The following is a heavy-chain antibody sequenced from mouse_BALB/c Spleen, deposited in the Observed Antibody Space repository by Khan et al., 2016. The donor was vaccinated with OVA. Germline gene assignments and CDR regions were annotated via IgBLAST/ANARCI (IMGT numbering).Heavy chain of an antibody. J-gene: IGHJ3*01. CDR1: GYTFTTYT. Sequence: QIQLVQSGAELARPGASVKMFCKTSGYTFTTYTLHWVKQRPGRSLEWIGCINPSNDYTNYNQKFKDKSTLTADKSSSTAYMQLSSLTSEDSAVYYCARSGQLGLRGGFTYWGQGTLVTVSA. CDR2: INPSNDYT. D-gene: IGHD3-2*01. V-gene: IGHV1-4*01. CDR3: ARSGQLGLRGGFTY.